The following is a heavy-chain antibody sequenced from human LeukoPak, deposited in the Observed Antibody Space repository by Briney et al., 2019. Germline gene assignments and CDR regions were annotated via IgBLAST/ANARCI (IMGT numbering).Heavy chain of an antibody. CDR2: IYTSGST. V-gene: IGHV4-61*02. D-gene: IGHD3-22*01. Sequence: SETLSLTCTVYGGSISSGSYHWSWIRQPAGKGLEWIGRIYTSGSTNYNPSLKSRVTISVDTSKNQFSLKLSSVTAADTAVYYCARHALTTINWFDPWGQGTLVTVSS. CDR1: GGSISSGSYH. CDR3: ARHALTTINWFDP. J-gene: IGHJ5*02.